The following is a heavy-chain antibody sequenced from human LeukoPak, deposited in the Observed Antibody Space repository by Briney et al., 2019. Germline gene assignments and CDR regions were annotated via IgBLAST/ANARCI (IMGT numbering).Heavy chain of an antibody. D-gene: IGHD3-22*01. Sequence: GGSLRLSCAASGFTFSSYWMSWVRQAPGKGLEWVANIKQDGSEKYYVDSVKGRFTTSRDNAKNSLYLQMNSLRAEDTAVYYCARSPRVVVTDGMDVWGQGTTVTVSS. CDR1: GFTFSSYW. CDR2: IKQDGSEK. V-gene: IGHV3-7*01. J-gene: IGHJ6*02. CDR3: ARSPRVVVTDGMDV.